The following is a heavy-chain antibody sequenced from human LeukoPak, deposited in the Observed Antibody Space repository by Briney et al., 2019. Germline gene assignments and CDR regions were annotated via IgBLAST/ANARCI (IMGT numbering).Heavy chain of an antibody. CDR1: GFTFSSYW. J-gene: IGHJ6*02. CDR3: ARGLVAVVAATPYYYYGMDV. V-gene: IGHV3-7*01. CDR2: IKQDGSEK. Sequence: GGSLRLSCAASGFTFSSYWMSWVRQAPGKGLEWVANIKQDGSEKYYVDSVKGRFTISRDNAKNSLYLQMNSLRAEDTAVYYCARGLVAVVAATPYYYYGMDVWGQGTTVTVSS. D-gene: IGHD2-15*01.